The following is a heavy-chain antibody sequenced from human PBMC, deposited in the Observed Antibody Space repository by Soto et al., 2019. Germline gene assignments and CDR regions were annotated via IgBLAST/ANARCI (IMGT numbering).Heavy chain of an antibody. CDR3: VIDRITMANDAFDI. CDR2: RYNSGGT. V-gene: IGHV4-4*07. D-gene: IGHD3-10*01. Sequence: NPSETLSLTCTVSGGSISYYYWSWIRQPAGKGLERLGRRYNSGGTKYNPSLNSRVSMSVDTSKNHFSLNLNPVTAADTASYYSVIDRITMANDAFDIWGQGTMVTVSS. J-gene: IGHJ3*02. CDR1: GGSISYYY.